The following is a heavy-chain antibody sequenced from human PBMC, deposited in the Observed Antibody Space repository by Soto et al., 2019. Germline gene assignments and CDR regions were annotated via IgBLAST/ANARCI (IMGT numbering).Heavy chain of an antibody. J-gene: IGHJ4*02. CDR3: AREGRALAY. CDR2: ISYDGSNK. D-gene: IGHD3-10*01. CDR1: GFTFSSYA. V-gene: IGHV3-30-3*01. Sequence: QVQLVESGGGVVQPGRSLRLSCAASGFTFSSYAMHWVRQAPGKGLEWVAVISYDGSNKYYADSVKGRFTISRDNSKNTLYRKMNGLKAEDRAVFYCAREGRALAYGGRGPLVPVPS.